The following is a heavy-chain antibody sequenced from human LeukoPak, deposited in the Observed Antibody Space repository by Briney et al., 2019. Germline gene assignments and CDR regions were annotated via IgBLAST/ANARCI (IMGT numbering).Heavy chain of an antibody. Sequence: SEPLSLTCTVSGGSISSGSYYWSWIRQPAGKGLEWIGRIYTSGSTNYNPSLKSRVTISVDTSKNQFSLKLSSVTAADTAVYYCARGGTGTTGGLFSHYYYYYYMDVWGKGTTVTVSS. J-gene: IGHJ6*03. CDR2: IYTSGST. CDR1: GGSISSGSYY. CDR3: ARGGTGTTGGLFSHYYYYYYMDV. D-gene: IGHD1-7*01. V-gene: IGHV4-61*02.